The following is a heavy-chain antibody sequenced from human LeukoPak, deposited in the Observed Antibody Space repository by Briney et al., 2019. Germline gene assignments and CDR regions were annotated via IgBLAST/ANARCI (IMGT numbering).Heavy chain of an antibody. CDR3: AKDQGIAVAGYYFDY. Sequence: GGSLRLSCAASGFTFSSYGMSWVRQAPGKGLEWVSAISGSGGSTYYADSVKGRFTISRDNSKNTLYLQMNSLRAEDTAVYYCAKDQGIAVAGYYFDYWGQGTLVTVSS. V-gene: IGHV3-23*01. D-gene: IGHD6-19*01. CDR1: GFTFSSYG. CDR2: ISGSGGST. J-gene: IGHJ4*02.